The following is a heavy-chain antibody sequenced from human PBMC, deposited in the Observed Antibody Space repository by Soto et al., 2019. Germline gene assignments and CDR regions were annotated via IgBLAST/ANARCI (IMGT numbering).Heavy chain of an antibody. CDR1: GWSFRGYY. CDR2: NNHRVST. V-gene: IGHV4-34*01. Sequence: QVQLQQWGAGLLEPSETLSLPCAVYGWSFRGYYWSWIRQPTGKGLEWMGENNHRVSTNCNPSLNRRVTISVDTSKNQSSLKLTSVTAADTAVYYCARGSRVKIPAASGRDYYYHGLDVWGQGTAVTVSS. J-gene: IGHJ6*02. D-gene: IGHD6-25*01. CDR3: ARGSRVKIPAASGRDYYYHGLDV.